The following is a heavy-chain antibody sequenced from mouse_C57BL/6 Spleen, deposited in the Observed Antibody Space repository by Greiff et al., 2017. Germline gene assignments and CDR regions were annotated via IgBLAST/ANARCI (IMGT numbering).Heavy chain of an antibody. CDR3: ARQITTVGYFDV. CDR2: ISNLAYSN. J-gene: IGHJ1*03. CDR1: GFTFSDYG. V-gene: IGHV5-15*01. D-gene: IGHD1-1*01. Sequence: DVKLVESGGGLVQPGGSLKLSCAASGFTFSDYGMAWVRQAPRKGPEWVAFISNLAYSNYYADTVTGRFTISRENAKNTLFLEMSNLSSEDTAMYCCARQITTVGYFDVWGTGTTVTVSS.